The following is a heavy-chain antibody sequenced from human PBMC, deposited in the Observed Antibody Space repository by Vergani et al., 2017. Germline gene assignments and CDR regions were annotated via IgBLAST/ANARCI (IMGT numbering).Heavy chain of an antibody. CDR1: GYTFTSYY. V-gene: IGHV1-46*03. D-gene: IGHD3-3*01. CDR3: ARAGYDFWSGYFPFDY. CDR2: INPSGGST. J-gene: IGHJ4*02. Sequence: QVQLVQSGAEVKKPGASVKVSCKASGYTFTSYYMHWVRQAPGQGLEWMGIINPSGGSTSYAQKFQGRVTMTRDTSTSTVYMELSSLRSEDTAVYYCARAGYDFWSGYFPFDYWGQGTLVTVSS.